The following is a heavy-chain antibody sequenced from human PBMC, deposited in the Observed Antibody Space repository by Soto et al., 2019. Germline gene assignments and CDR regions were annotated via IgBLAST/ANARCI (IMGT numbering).Heavy chain of an antibody. Sequence: ESLKISCKGSGYNFASHWIGWVRQMPGKGLEWMGIIYPSDSDTRYSPSFQGQVTISADKSISTAYLQWSGLKASDSAVYYCARRKDYSSTFVLGYWGLGTLVTVSS. V-gene: IGHV5-51*01. CDR1: GYNFASHW. J-gene: IGHJ4*02. CDR2: IYPSDSDT. CDR3: ARRKDYSSTFVLGY. D-gene: IGHD4-4*01.